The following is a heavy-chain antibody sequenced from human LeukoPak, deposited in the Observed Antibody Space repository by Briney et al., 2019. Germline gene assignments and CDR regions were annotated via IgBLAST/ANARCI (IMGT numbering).Heavy chain of an antibody. CDR2: ISYIGST. D-gene: IGHD4-17*01. V-gene: IGHV4-59*11. Sequence: TTSETLSLTCVVSTDSFSSHYWTWIRQPPGKGLEWIGYISYIGSTNYNPSLKSRVTISIDTSKNQFSLKLTSVTAADTAVYYCARDLVTVTKGFDIWGQGTMVGVSS. J-gene: IGHJ3*02. CDR1: TDSFSSHY. CDR3: ARDLVTVTKGFDI.